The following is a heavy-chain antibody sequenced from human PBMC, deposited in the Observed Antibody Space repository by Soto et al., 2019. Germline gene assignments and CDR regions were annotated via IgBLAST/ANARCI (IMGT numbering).Heavy chain of an antibody. D-gene: IGHD3-10*01. Sequence: PSETLSLTCAVSGGSISSGGYSWSWIRQPPGKGLEWIGYIYYSGSTNYNPSLKSRVTISVDTSKNQFSLKLSSVTAADTAVYYCARARYYYGSGRQVTASRNYYGMDVWGQGTTVTVSS. J-gene: IGHJ6*02. CDR2: IYYSGST. CDR3: ARARYYYGSGRQVTASRNYYGMDV. V-gene: IGHV4-61*08. CDR1: GGSISSGGYS.